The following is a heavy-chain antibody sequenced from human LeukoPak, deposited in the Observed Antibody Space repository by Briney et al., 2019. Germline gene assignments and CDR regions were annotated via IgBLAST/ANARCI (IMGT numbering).Heavy chain of an antibody. D-gene: IGHD3-22*01. CDR2: INHSGST. V-gene: IGHV4-34*01. CDR3: ARGPYSYDSSGAFDI. J-gene: IGHJ3*02. CDR1: GGSYSGYY. Sequence: SETLSLTCAVYGGSYSGYYWSWIRQPPGKGLEWIGEINHSGSTNYNPSLKSRVTISVDTSKNQFSLKLSSVTAADTAVYFCARGPYSYDSSGAFDIWGQGTMVTVSS.